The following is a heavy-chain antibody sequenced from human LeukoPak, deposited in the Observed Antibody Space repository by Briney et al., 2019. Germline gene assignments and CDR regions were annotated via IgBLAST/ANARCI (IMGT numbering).Heavy chain of an antibody. CDR1: GYTFTGYY. Sequence: ASVRVSCKASGYTFTGYYMHWVRQAPGQGLEWMGWISAYNGNTNYAQKLQGRVTMTTDTSTSTAYMELRSLRSDDTAVYYCARAYCGGDCYYYYMDVWGKGTTVTVSS. D-gene: IGHD2-21*01. V-gene: IGHV1-18*04. J-gene: IGHJ6*03. CDR2: ISAYNGNT. CDR3: ARAYCGGDCYYYYMDV.